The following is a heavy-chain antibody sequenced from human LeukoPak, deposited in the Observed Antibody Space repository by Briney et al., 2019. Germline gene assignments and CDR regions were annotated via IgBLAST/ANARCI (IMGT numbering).Heavy chain of an antibody. CDR3: ARGVVAAPQTFDY. CDR1: GGSISSGSYY. D-gene: IGHD2-15*01. CDR2: IYTSGST. J-gene: IGHJ4*02. Sequence: SETLSLTCTVSGGSISSGSYYWSWIRQPAGKGLEWIGRIYTSGSTNYNPSLKSRVTISVDTSKNQFSLKLSSVTAADTAVYYCARGVVAAPQTFDYWGQGTLVAVSS. V-gene: IGHV4-61*02.